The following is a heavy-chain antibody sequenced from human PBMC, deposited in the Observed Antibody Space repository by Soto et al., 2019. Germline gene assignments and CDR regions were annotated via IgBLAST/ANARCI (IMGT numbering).Heavy chain of an antibody. J-gene: IGHJ4*02. D-gene: IGHD4-17*01. Sequence: PSETLSLTCTVSGGSVSSGSYYWSWIRQPPGKGLEWIGYIYYSGSTNYNPSLKSRVTISVDTSKNQFSLKLSSVTAADTAVYYCARWVYGGIIDYWGQGTLVTVSS. CDR1: GGSVSSGSYY. V-gene: IGHV4-61*01. CDR3: ARWVYGGIIDY. CDR2: IYYSGST.